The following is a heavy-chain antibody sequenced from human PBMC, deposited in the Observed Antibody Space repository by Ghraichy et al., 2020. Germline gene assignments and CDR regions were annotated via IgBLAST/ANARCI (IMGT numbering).Heavy chain of an antibody. CDR1: GFTFSDYY. D-gene: IGHD4-11*01. J-gene: IGHJ6*02. CDR2: ISSSTSYT. V-gene: IGHV3-11*06. Sequence: GGSLRLSCAASGFTFSDYYMSWIRQAPGKGLEWVSYISSSTSYTNHADSVKGRFTISRDNAKSSLYLQMNSLRGEDTAVYYCARRSYSTDVEELEYDYYGMDVWGQGTTVTVSS. CDR3: ARRSYSTDVEELEYDYYGMDV.